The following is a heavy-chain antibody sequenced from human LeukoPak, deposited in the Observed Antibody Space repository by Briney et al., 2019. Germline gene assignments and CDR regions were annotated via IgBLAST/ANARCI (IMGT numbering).Heavy chain of an antibody. D-gene: IGHD2-2*01. CDR2: IYYSGST. V-gene: IGHV4-59*01. Sequence: SETLSLTCTVSGGSISSYYWSWLRQPPGKGLEWIGYIYYSGSTNYNPSLKSRVTISVDTSKNQFSLKLSSVTAADTAVYYCARGLGYCSSTSCYGLYNWFDPWGQGTLVTVSS. J-gene: IGHJ5*02. CDR3: ARGLGYCSSTSCYGLYNWFDP. CDR1: GGSISSYY.